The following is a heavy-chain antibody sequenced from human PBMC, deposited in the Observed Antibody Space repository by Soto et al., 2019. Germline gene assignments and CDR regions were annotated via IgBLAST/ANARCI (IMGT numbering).Heavy chain of an antibody. CDR2: INVGNGNT. Sequence: QVQLVQSGAEEKKPAASVKVSCKASGSTFNSYTMHWVRQAPGQSLEWMGWINVGNGNTKYSRRFQGRVTITSDTSASRAYMGLSSLRSEDTGVYFCARADYGDSLTDWGQGTLVTVSS. CDR1: GSTFNSYT. CDR3: ARADYGDSLTD. V-gene: IGHV1-3*05. J-gene: IGHJ4*02. D-gene: IGHD4-17*01.